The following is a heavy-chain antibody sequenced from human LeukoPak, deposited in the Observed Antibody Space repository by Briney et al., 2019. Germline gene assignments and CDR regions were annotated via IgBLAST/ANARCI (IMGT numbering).Heavy chain of an antibody. V-gene: IGHV3-30*02. D-gene: IGHD3-10*01. CDR1: GFTFSSYG. Sequence: GGSLRLSCAASGFTFSSYGMHWVRQAPGKGLEWVAFIRYDGSNKYYADSVKGRFTISRDNAKNSLYLQLNSLRADDTAVYYCARSKGGSGSYYGSSVFFDYWGQGTLVTVSS. CDR2: IRYDGSNK. CDR3: ARSKGGSGSYYGSSVFFDY. J-gene: IGHJ4*02.